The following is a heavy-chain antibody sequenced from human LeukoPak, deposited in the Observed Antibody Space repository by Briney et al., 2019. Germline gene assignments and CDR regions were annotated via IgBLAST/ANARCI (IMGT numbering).Heavy chain of an antibody. Sequence: GGSLRLSCAPSGFTFSDYYMSWIREAPGKGLECVSYISSSGSTIYYADSVKGRFTISRDNAKNSLYLQMNSLRGEDTAVYYCSRDGDGYNLDYWGQGTLVTVSS. CDR1: GFTFSDYY. D-gene: IGHD5-24*01. V-gene: IGHV3-11*01. J-gene: IGHJ4*02. CDR3: SRDGDGYNLDY. CDR2: ISSSGSTI.